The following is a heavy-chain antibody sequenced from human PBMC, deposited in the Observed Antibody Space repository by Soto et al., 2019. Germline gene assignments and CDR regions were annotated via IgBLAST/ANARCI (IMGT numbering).Heavy chain of an antibody. Sequence: GGSLKISCKGFWYRFSSHWVGWGRPMAGESPGWVGIIYPGDSDTRYSPSFQGQVTISADKSISTAYLQWSSLKASDTAMYYCARHGTYRGSSLTYYYYYGMDVWGQGTTVTVSS. D-gene: IGHD1-26*01. CDR3: ARHGTYRGSSLTYYYYYGMDV. CDR2: IYPGDSDT. V-gene: IGHV5-51*01. CDR1: WYRFSSHW. J-gene: IGHJ6*02.